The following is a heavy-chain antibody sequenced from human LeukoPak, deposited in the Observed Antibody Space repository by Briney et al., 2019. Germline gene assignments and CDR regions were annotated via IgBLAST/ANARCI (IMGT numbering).Heavy chain of an antibody. J-gene: IGHJ4*02. CDR1: GFTFSSYA. V-gene: IGHV3-23*01. Sequence: GGSLRLSCAASGFTFSSYAMSWVRQAPGKGLEWISAISGSGGSTYYADSVKGRFTISRDNSKNTLYLQMNSLRAEDTAVYYCAKVIVVVPAASAFDYWGQGTLVTVSS. CDR3: AKVIVVVPAASAFDY. CDR2: ISGSGGST. D-gene: IGHD2-2*01.